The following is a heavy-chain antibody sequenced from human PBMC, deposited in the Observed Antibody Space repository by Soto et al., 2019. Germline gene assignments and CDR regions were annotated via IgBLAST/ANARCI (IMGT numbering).Heavy chain of an antibody. CDR1: GFTFTDYY. CDR2: ISSSGNTI. J-gene: IGHJ4*02. CDR3: AKMSSENCYDPVFS. D-gene: IGHD2-21*01. V-gene: IGHV3-11*01. Sequence: QVQLVESGGGLVKTSGTLRIACAASGFTFTDYYMSWVRQAPGKGLEWVSYISSSGNTIYYADSVKGRFTISRDNAKSSVNLQMYSLRAEDPALYFCAKMSSENCYDPVFSWGQGTLVTVSS.